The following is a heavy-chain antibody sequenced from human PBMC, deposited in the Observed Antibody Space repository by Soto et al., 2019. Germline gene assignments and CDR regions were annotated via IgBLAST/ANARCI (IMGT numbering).Heavy chain of an antibody. D-gene: IGHD3-10*01. V-gene: IGHV3-23*01. J-gene: IGHJ4*02. CDR3: ARGSKDSYPGSRIFDF. CDR1: GITFWRRA. CDR2: ITDTGGDA. Sequence: LRLSCLGPGITFWRRAMSWVRQAPGEGLEWVSTITDTGGDAQYADSVRGRFTISRDNSKKTLYLHMSSLRADDSAVYFCARGSKDSYPGSRIFDFRGRGPLVTVSS.